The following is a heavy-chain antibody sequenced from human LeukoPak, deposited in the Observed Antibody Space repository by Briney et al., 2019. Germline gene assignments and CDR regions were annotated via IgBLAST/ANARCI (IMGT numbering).Heavy chain of an antibody. CDR3: ATDYTDYSLDY. CDR2: INPSGGST. Sequence: ASVKVSCKASGYTFTSYYMHWVRQAPGQGLEWMGIINPSGGSTSYAQKFQGRVTMTRDMSTSTDYMELSSLRSEDTAVYYCATDYTDYSLDYWGQGTLVTVSS. J-gene: IGHJ4*02. V-gene: IGHV1-46*01. D-gene: IGHD4-11*01. CDR1: GYTFTSYY.